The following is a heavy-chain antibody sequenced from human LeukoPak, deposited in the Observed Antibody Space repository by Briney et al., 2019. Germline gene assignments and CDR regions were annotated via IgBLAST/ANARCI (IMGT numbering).Heavy chain of an antibody. J-gene: IGHJ6*02. CDR2: ISSSSSYI. CDR1: EFTLSSYS. Sequence: GGSLRLSCGVSEFTLSSYSMNWVRQSTGKGLEWVASISSSSSYIYYANSLKGRFTISRDNAKNSLYLPMNSLRAEDTAVYYCARDYGYYYGMDVWGQGTTVTVSS. D-gene: IGHD4-17*01. CDR3: ARDYGYYYGMDV. V-gene: IGHV3-21*01.